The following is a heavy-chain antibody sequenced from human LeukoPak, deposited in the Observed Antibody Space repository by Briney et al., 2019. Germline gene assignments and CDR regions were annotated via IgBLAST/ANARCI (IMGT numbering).Heavy chain of an antibody. J-gene: IGHJ4*02. CDR1: GGSISSYY. Sequence: PSETLSLTCTVSGGSISSYYWSWIRQPPGEGLEWIGYIYYSGSTNYNPSLKSRVTISVDTSKNQFSLKLSSVTAADTAVYYCARRSYYGHFDYWGQGTLVTVSS. CDR2: IYYSGST. D-gene: IGHD3-10*01. V-gene: IGHV4-59*08. CDR3: ARRSYYGHFDY.